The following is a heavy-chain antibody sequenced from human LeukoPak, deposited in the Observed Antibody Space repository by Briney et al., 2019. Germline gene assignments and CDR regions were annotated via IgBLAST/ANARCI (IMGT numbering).Heavy chain of an antibody. CDR1: GGSISSSSFY. D-gene: IGHD5/OR15-5a*01. CDR2: IFYSGST. J-gene: IGHJ5*02. Sequence: SETLSLTCTVSGGSISSSSFYWDWIRQPPGKGLEWIGTIFYSGSTYYNPSLKSRITISVDTSKNQFSLKLSSVTAADTAVYYCARDGSGYSVSWGQGTLVTVSS. V-gene: IGHV4-39*01. CDR3: ARDGSGYSVS.